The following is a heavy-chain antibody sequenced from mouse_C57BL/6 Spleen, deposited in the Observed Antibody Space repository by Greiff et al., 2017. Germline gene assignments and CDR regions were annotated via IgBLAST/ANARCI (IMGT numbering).Heavy chain of an antibody. CDR1: GFTFSDYY. CDR2: INYDGSST. CDR3: ARDRGYGRYFDV. V-gene: IGHV5-16*01. Sequence: EVKLVESEGGLVQPGSSMKLSCTASGFTFSDYYMAWVRQVPEKGLEWVANINYDGSSTYYLDSLKSRFIISRDNAKNILYLQMSSLKSEDTATYYCARDRGYGRYFDVWGTGTTVTVSS. J-gene: IGHJ1*03. D-gene: IGHD2-2*01.